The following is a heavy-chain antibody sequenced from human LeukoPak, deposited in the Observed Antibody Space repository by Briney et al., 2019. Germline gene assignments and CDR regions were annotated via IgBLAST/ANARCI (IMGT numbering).Heavy chain of an antibody. CDR1: GGSFSGYY. V-gene: IGHV4-34*01. D-gene: IGHD3-10*01. Sequence: SETLSLTCAVYGGSFSGYYWSWIRQPPGKGLEWIGEINHSGSTNYNPSLKSRVTISVDTSKNQFSLKLSSVTAADTAVYYCARRTRGLLWFGERNGSWFDPWGQGTLVTVSS. J-gene: IGHJ5*02. CDR2: INHSGST. CDR3: ARRTRGLLWFGERNGSWFDP.